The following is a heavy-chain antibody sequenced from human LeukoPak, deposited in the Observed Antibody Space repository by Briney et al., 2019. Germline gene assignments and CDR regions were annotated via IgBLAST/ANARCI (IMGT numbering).Heavy chain of an antibody. CDR3: AKGTIAAAGTDCDY. J-gene: IGHJ4*02. CDR2: ISGRDGYT. V-gene: IGHV3-23*01. Sequence: GGSLRFSCAASGFTFNTYTMNWVRQAPGEGLEWVLAISGRDGYTYYADSVKGRFTISRDNSKDTLFLHMSSLRAEDTAVYYCAKGTIAAAGTDCDYWGQGTQVTVSS. D-gene: IGHD6-13*01. CDR1: GFTFNTYT.